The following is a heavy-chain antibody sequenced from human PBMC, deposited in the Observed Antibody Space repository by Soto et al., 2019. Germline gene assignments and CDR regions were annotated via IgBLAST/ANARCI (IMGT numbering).Heavy chain of an antibody. Sequence: SETLSLTCSVSGGTINSGDYFWSWIRQPPGKGLEWIGEIYHSGSTNYNPSLKSRVTISVDKSKNQFSLKLSSVTAADTAVYYCARLPSDYGDSFDYWGQGTLVTVSS. D-gene: IGHD4-17*01. CDR3: ARLPSDYGDSFDY. V-gene: IGHV4-4*02. J-gene: IGHJ4*02. CDR1: GGTINSGDYF. CDR2: IYHSGST.